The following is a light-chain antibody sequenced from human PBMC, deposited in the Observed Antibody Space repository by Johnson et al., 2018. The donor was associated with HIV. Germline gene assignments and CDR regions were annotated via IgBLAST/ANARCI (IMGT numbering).Light chain of an antibody. CDR2: DNN. CDR1: SSDMGNNY. CDR3: ETWDSSLSSV. J-gene: IGLJ1*01. V-gene: IGLV1-51*01. Sequence: QSVLTQPPSVSAAPGQKVTISCSGSSSDMGNNYVSWYQQLPGTAPKLLIYDNNKRPSGIPDRFSGSKSGTSATLGITGLQTGDEADYYCETWDSSLSSVFGTGPTVTAL.